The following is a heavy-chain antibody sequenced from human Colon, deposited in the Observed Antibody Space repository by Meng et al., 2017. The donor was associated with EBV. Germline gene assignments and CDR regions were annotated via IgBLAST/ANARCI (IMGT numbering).Heavy chain of an antibody. CDR1: GASISSNNW. Sequence: GQLQESGPGLVEPSGTLSLTCAVSGASISSNNWWSWVRQPPGKGLEWIGEIYHGGNTNYNPSLKSRVTISVDRSNDQFSLSLSSVTAADTAVYYCARGNAYNAPSFDYWGQGTLVTVPS. D-gene: IGHD5-24*01. CDR2: IYHGGNT. V-gene: IGHV4-4*02. CDR3: ARGNAYNAPSFDY. J-gene: IGHJ4*02.